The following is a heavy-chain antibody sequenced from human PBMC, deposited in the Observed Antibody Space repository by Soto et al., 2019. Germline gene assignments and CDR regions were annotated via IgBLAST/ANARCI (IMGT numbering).Heavy chain of an antibody. CDR1: GGSFSGYY. V-gene: IGHV4-34*01. CDR2: INHSGST. J-gene: IGHJ4*02. CDR3: ARLGYCSSTSCYNADY. D-gene: IGHD2-2*02. Sequence: QVQLQQWGAGLLKPSETLSLTCAVYGGSFSGYYWSWIRQPPGKGLEWIGEINHSGSTNYNPSLKSRVTISVDTSKNQFSLKLSSVTAADTAVYYCARLGYCSSTSCYNADYWGQGTLVTVSS.